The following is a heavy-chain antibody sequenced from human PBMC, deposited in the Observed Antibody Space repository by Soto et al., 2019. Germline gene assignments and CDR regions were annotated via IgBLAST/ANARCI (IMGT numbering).Heavy chain of an antibody. J-gene: IGHJ4*02. CDR1: GFTFSSYG. CDR2: IWYDGSNK. Sequence: GGSLRLSCAASGFTFSSYGMHWVRQAPGKGLEWVAVIWYDGSNKYYADSVKGRLTISRDNSKNTLYLQMNSLRAEDTAVYYCARDGSYYYDSSGYYPLDYWGQGTLVTVSS. CDR3: ARDGSYYYDSSGYYPLDY. D-gene: IGHD3-22*01. V-gene: IGHV3-33*01.